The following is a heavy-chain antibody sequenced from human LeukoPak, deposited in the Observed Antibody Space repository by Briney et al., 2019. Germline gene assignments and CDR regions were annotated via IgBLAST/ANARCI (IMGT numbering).Heavy chain of an antibody. CDR1: GFTFSSYW. J-gene: IGHJ4*02. CDR3: ARDPFVVVTAIYFDY. D-gene: IGHD2-21*02. CDR2: IKQGGSEK. Sequence: GGSLRLSCAASGFTFSSYWMSWVRQAPGKGLEWVANIKQGGSEKYYVDSVKGRFTISRDNAKNSLYLQMNSLRAEDTAVYYCARDPFVVVTAIYFDYWGQGTLVTVSS. V-gene: IGHV3-7*01.